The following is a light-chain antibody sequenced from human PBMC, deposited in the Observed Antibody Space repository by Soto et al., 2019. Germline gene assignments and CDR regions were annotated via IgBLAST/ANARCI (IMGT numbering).Light chain of an antibody. CDR2: EVS. CDR3: SSYTSSSTPYV. CDR1: SSDVGGYNY. V-gene: IGLV2-14*01. J-gene: IGLJ1*01. Sequence: QSVLTQPASVSGSPGQSITISCTGTSSDVGGYNYVSWYQQHPGKAPKLMIYEVSNRPSGVSNRFSGSKSGNTASLTISGLQAEGEADYYRSSYTSSSTPYVFGTGTKVTVL.